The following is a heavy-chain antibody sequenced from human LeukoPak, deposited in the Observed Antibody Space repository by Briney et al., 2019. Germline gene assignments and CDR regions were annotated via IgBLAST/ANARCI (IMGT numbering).Heavy chain of an antibody. CDR1: GFTFSSHD. Sequence: GGSLRLSCAASGFTFSSHDMNWVRQAPGKGLEWVSAISGSGGSTYYADSVKGRFTISRDNSKNTLYLQMNSLRAEDTAVYYCAKLARGGSFQFDYWGQGTLVTVSS. D-gene: IGHD2-15*01. V-gene: IGHV3-23*01. CDR3: AKLARGGSFQFDY. J-gene: IGHJ4*02. CDR2: ISGSGGST.